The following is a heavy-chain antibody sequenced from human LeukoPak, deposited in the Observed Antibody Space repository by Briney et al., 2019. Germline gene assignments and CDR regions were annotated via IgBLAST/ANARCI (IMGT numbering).Heavy chain of an antibody. CDR3: TTDPIAIFGVGAVDDY. Sequence: GGSLRLFCAASGFTFSNAWMSWVRQAPGKGLEWVGRIKSKTDGGTTDYAAPVKGRSTISRDDSKNTLYLQMNSLKTEDTAVYYCTTDPIAIFGVGAVDDYWGQGTLVTVSS. CDR2: IKSKTDGGTT. D-gene: IGHD3-3*01. V-gene: IGHV3-15*01. J-gene: IGHJ4*02. CDR1: GFTFSNAW.